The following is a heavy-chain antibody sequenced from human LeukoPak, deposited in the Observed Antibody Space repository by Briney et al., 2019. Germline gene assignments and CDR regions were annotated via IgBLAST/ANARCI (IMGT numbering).Heavy chain of an antibody. CDR2: INSDGSST. Sequence: PGGSLRLSCAASEFTFSNYWMHWVRQAPGKGLVWVSRINSDGSSTTYADSVKGRFTISRDNAKNTLFLQMNSLRAEDTAVYYCVRELTTNWFDPWGQGTLVTVSS. CDR1: EFTFSNYW. CDR3: VRELTTNWFDP. D-gene: IGHD1-1*01. J-gene: IGHJ5*02. V-gene: IGHV3-74*01.